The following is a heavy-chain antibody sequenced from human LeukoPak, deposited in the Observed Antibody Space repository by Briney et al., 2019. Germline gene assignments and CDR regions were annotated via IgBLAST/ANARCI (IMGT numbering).Heavy chain of an antibody. CDR2: IYPGDSDT. CDR3: ARQVDCSGGSCYEDY. Sequence: GESLKISCKGSGYSFTSYWIGWVRQMPGKGLEWMGIIYPGDSDTRYSPSFQGQVTISADKFISTAYLQWSSLKASDTAMYYCARQVDCSGGSCYEDYWGQGTLVTVSS. CDR1: GYSFTSYW. D-gene: IGHD2-15*01. J-gene: IGHJ4*02. V-gene: IGHV5-51*01.